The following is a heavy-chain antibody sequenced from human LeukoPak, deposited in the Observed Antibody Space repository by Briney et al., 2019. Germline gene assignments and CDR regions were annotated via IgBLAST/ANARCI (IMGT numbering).Heavy chain of an antibody. CDR2: MNSDGRST. Sequence: GGSLRLSCAASGFTFSRYWMHWVRQVPGKGLVWVSRMNSDGRSTSYADSVKGRFTISRDNAKNTLYLQMNSLKAEDTAVYYCARDAGYSGYERYYDFWGRGTLVTVSS. J-gene: IGHJ4*02. V-gene: IGHV3-74*01. D-gene: IGHD5-12*01. CDR1: GFTFSRYW. CDR3: ARDAGYSGYERYYDF.